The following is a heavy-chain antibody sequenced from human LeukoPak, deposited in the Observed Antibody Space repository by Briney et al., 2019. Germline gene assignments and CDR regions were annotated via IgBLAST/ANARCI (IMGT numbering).Heavy chain of an antibody. V-gene: IGHV3-23*01. J-gene: IGHJ4*02. CDR2: ISGSGGST. D-gene: IGHD3-10*01. CDR1: GVTFSSYA. CDR3: AKVARATMVRGVIADY. Sequence: QPGGSLRLSCAASGVTFSSYAMSWVRQAPGKGLEWVSAISGSGGSTYYADSVKGRFTISRDNSKNTLYLQMNSLRAEDTAVYYCAKVARATMVRGVIADYWGQGTLVTVSS.